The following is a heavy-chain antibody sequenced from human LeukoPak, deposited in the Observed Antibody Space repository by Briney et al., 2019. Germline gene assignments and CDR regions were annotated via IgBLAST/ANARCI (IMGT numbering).Heavy chain of an antibody. CDR1: GGSFSGYY. D-gene: IGHD3-10*01. CDR3: ARFDYYYGMDV. Sequence: SETLSLTCSVHGGSFSGYYWSWIRQPPGKGLEWIGEINHSGSTNYNPSLKSRVTISVDTSKNQFSLKLSSVTAADTAVYYCARFDYYYGMDVWGQGTTVTVSS. CDR2: INHSGST. J-gene: IGHJ6*02. V-gene: IGHV4-34*01.